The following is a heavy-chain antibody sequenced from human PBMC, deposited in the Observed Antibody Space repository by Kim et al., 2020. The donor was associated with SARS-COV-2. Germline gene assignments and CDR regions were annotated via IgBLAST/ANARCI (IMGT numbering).Heavy chain of an antibody. V-gene: IGHV3-7*01. Sequence: ERNAVDSVKGRFTIARNNAKNTLYLQTDSLRTEETAVYYCAGGSGNYYIHWGQGTLVTVSS. CDR2: ER. J-gene: IGHJ4*02. D-gene: IGHD3-10*01. CDR3: AGGSGNYYIH.